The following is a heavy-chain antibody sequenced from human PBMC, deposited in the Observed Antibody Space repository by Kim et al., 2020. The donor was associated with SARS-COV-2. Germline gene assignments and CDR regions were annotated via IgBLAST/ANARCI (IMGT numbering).Heavy chain of an antibody. V-gene: IGHV3-23*01. CDR2: GGST. J-gene: IGHJ4*02. Sequence: GGSTSYADSVKGRFTISRDNSKNTLHLQMNSLRAEDTAVYYCATKGYFDYWGQGTLVTVSS. CDR3: ATKGYFDY. D-gene: IGHD6-13*01.